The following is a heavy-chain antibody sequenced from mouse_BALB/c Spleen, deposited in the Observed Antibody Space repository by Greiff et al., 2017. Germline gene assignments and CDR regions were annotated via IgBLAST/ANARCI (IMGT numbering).Heavy chain of an antibody. CDR3: VRGLAMSDYYAMDY. J-gene: IGHJ4*01. V-gene: IGHV10S3*01. CDR2: IRSKSNNYAT. CDR1: GFTFNTNA. Sequence: EVQLVETGGGLVQPKGSLKLSCAASGFTFNTNAMNWVRQAPGKGLEWVARIRSKSNNYATYYADSVKDRFTISRDDSQSMLYLQMNNLKTEDTAMYYCVRGLAMSDYYAMDYWGQGTSVTVSS. D-gene: IGHD2-3*01.